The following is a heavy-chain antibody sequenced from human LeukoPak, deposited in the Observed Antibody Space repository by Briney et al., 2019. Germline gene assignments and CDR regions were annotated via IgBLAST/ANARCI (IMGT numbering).Heavy chain of an antibody. CDR2: ISSSSSYI. Sequence: PGGSLRLSCAASGFTFSSYSMNWVRQAPGKGLEWVSSISSSSSYIYYADSVKGRFTISIDNAKNSLYLQMNSLRAEDTAVYYCARSGLWFGDKEDYWGQGTLVTVSS. CDR3: ARSGLWFGDKEDY. D-gene: IGHD3-10*01. CDR1: GFTFSSYS. V-gene: IGHV3-21*01. J-gene: IGHJ4*02.